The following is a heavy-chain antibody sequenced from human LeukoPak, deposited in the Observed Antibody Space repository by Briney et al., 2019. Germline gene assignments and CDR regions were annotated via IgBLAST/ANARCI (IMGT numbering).Heavy chain of an antibody. D-gene: IGHD5-12*01. Sequence: ASVKVSCKASGYTFTSYGISWVRQAPGQGLEWMGWISAYNGNTNYAQKLQGRVTMTTDSSTSTAYMELRSLRSDDTAVYYCARNWGSGYDSPLDYWGQGTLVTVSS. CDR3: ARNWGSGYDSPLDY. CDR1: GYTFTSYG. J-gene: IGHJ4*02. CDR2: ISAYNGNT. V-gene: IGHV1-18*01.